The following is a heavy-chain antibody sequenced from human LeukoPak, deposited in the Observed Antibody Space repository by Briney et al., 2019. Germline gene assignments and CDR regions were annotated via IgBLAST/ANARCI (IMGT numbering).Heavy chain of an antibody. CDR1: GFTFSGDY. J-gene: IGHJ4*02. D-gene: IGHD3-22*01. CDR3: ATKGWTTGTMIVFLG. Sequence: SGGSLRLSCAASGFTFSGDYMSWIRQAPGKGLEWVGRIKSRADGGTTEYAAPVKGRFTISRDDSKNTLYLQMNSLKTEDTAVYYCATKGWTTGTMIVFLGWGQGTLVTVSS. V-gene: IGHV3-15*01. CDR2: IKSRADGGTT.